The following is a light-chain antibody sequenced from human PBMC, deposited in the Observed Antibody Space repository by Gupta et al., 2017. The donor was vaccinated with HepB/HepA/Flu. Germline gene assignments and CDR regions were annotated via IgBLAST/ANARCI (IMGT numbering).Light chain of an antibody. Sequence: FMLTQPHPVSQSPGQTVTISCTRSSGSIDSNYVQWYQQRPGSAPTPVIYEDNQRPSGVPDRFSGSIDSSSNSASLTSSGLKTEDEADYYCQSYDSSNVVFGGGTKLTVL. CDR2: EDN. V-gene: IGLV6-57*03. J-gene: IGLJ2*01. CDR1: SGSIDSNY. CDR3: QSYDSSNVV.